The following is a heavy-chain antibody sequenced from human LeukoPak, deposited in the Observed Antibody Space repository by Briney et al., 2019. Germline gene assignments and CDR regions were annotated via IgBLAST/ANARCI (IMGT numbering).Heavy chain of an antibody. D-gene: IGHD6-13*01. CDR1: GGSISTYY. J-gene: IGHJ4*02. CDR2: ISYSGST. V-gene: IGHV4-59*12. Sequence: SETLSLTCTLSGGSISTYYWSWVRQPPGKGLEWIGYISYSGSTNYNPSLKSRVTMSVDTSKKQFSLKLRSVTAADTAVYYCARVTGYRIEDYFDYWGQGTLVTVSS. CDR3: ARVTGYRIEDYFDY.